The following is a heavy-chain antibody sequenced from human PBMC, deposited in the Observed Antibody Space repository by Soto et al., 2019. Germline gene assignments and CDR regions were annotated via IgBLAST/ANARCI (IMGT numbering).Heavy chain of an antibody. D-gene: IGHD3-3*01. Sequence: GGSLRLSCGASGFTFNNYGMHWVRQAPGKGLEWVAVVSYDGSNKYYADSVKGRFTISRDNSKNTLYLQMNSLRTEDTAVYYCAKSRTYYDFWSGYFDYWGQGTPVTVSS. CDR2: VSYDGSNK. V-gene: IGHV3-30*18. CDR3: AKSRTYYDFWSGYFDY. J-gene: IGHJ4*02. CDR1: GFTFNNYG.